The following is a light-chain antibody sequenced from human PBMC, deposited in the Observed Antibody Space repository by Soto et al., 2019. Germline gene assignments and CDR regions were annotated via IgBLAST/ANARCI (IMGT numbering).Light chain of an antibody. CDR2: AAS. Sequence: DIQMTQSPSSLSASVGDRVTITCRAGQSITTYLNWYQQKPGKAPNLLIYAASRLQSGVPSRFSGSGSGTDFTLTISSLQPDDFATYYCQQYNSYSFGQGTKVDIK. CDR1: QSITTY. V-gene: IGKV1-39*01. J-gene: IGKJ1*01. CDR3: QQYNSYS.